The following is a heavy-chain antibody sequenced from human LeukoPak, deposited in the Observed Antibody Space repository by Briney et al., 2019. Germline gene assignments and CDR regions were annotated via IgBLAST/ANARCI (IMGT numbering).Heavy chain of an antibody. CDR3: ARGGSSWYIPMDV. D-gene: IGHD6-13*01. CDR2: INSAGSST. CDR1: GFTFSSYW. Sequence: PGGSLGLSCAASGFTFSSYWMHWVRQAPGKGLVWVSRINSAGSSTAYADSVKGRFTISRDNAKNTLYLQMNSLRAENTAVYYCARGGSSWYIPMDVWGKGTTVTVSS. J-gene: IGHJ6*03. V-gene: IGHV3-74*01.